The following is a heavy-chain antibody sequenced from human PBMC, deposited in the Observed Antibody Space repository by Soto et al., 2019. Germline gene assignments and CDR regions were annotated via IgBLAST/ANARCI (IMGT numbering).Heavy chain of an antibody. CDR1: GGTFSSYA. Sequence: QVQLVQSGAEVKKPGSSVKVSCKASGGTFSSYAISWVRQAPGQGLEWMGGIIPIFGTANYAQKFQGRVTITEDESTSTAYMELSSLRSEDTAVYYCARRRDYYDSSGYFTRAVNWFDPWGQGTLVTVSS. CDR2: IIPIFGTA. V-gene: IGHV1-69*01. D-gene: IGHD3-22*01. CDR3: ARRRDYYDSSGYFTRAVNWFDP. J-gene: IGHJ5*02.